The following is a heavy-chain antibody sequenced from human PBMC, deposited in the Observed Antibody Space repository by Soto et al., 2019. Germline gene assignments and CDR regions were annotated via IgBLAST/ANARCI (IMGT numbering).Heavy chain of an antibody. J-gene: IGHJ4*02. D-gene: IGHD6-19*01. V-gene: IGHV3-48*02. Sequence: GESLKISCAASGFTFSSSSMNWVRQAPGKGPEWVSYISSSSSTINYADSVRGRFTISRDNAKNSLYLQMNSLRDEDTAVYYCARVHSSGWFKVDYWGQGTLVTVSS. CDR1: GFTFSSSS. CDR2: ISSSSSTI. CDR3: ARVHSSGWFKVDY.